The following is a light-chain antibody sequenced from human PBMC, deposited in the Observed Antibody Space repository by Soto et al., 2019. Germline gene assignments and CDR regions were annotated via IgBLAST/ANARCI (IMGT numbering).Light chain of an antibody. V-gene: IGLV1-51*02. J-gene: IGLJ2*01. CDR2: ESN. CDR3: GTWDSSLTAVL. CDR1: SSNIRKNH. Sequence: QSVLTQPPSVSAAPGQKVTISCSGSSSNIRKNHVSWYQQVPGTAPKLLIYESNKRPSGIPDRFSGSKSGTSATLGIAGLQTGDEADYYCGTWDSSLTAVLFGGGTKVTVL.